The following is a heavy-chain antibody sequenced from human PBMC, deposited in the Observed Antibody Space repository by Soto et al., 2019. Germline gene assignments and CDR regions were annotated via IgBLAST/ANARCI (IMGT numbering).Heavy chain of an antibody. Sequence: QVQLVQSGAEVQKPGSSVKVSCKASGGTFSSYAISWVRQAPGQGLEWMGGIIPIFGTANYAQKFQGRVTITADESTSTAYMELSSLRSEDTAVYYCARARYGSGSYYKSSYYYYGMDVWGQGTTVTVSS. J-gene: IGHJ6*02. CDR2: IIPIFGTA. CDR1: GGTFSSYA. V-gene: IGHV1-69*01. CDR3: ARARYGSGSYYKSSYYYYGMDV. D-gene: IGHD3-10*01.